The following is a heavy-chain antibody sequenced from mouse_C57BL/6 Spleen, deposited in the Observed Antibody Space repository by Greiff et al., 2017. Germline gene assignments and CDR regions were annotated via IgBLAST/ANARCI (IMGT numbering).Heavy chain of an antibody. CDR1: GYSFSSSW. Sequence: QVQLQQSGPELVKPGASVKISCKASGYSFSSSWMNWVKQRPGKGLEWIGRIYPGDGDTNYNGKFKGKATLTADKSSSTAYMQLSSLTSEDSAVYFCASSAQATNAYWGQGTLVTVSA. CDR2: IYPGDGDT. J-gene: IGHJ3*01. CDR3: ASSAQATNAY. D-gene: IGHD3-2*02. V-gene: IGHV1-82*01.